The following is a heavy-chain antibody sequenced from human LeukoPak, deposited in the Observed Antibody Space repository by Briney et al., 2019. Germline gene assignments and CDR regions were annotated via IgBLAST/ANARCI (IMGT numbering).Heavy chain of an antibody. J-gene: IGHJ4*02. CDR2: INHSGST. D-gene: IGHD3-22*01. CDR3: AREIPPGGYYAPYFDY. Sequence: PETLSLTCAVYGGSFSGYYWSWIRQPPGKGLEWIGEINHSGSTNYNPSLKSRVTISVDTSKNQFSLKLSSVTAADTAVYYCAREIPPGGYYAPYFDYWGQGTLVTVSS. CDR1: GGSFSGYY. V-gene: IGHV4-34*01.